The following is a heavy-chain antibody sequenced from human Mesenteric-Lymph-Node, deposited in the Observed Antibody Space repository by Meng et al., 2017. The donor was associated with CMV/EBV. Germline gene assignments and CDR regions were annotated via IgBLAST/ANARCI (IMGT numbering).Heavy chain of an antibody. J-gene: IGHJ6*02. Sequence: SVKVSCKASGYTFTSYGFNWIRQAPGEGLEWMGWINPNSRGTNYAQKFLGRVTMTRDTSITTAYMELTNLRSDDTAVYYCAKGGWSYESDYYTGMDVWGQGTTVTVSS. CDR1: GYTFTSYG. CDR2: INPNSRGT. D-gene: IGHD6-19*01. CDR3: AKGGWSYESDYYTGMDV. V-gene: IGHV1-2*02.